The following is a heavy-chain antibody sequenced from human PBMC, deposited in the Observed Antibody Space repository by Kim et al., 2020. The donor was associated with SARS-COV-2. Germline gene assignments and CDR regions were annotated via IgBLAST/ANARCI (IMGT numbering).Heavy chain of an antibody. D-gene: IGHD2-15*01. CDR1: GFTFSSYA. CDR3: ARDSAVVPTNWFDP. CDR2: ISYDGSNK. V-gene: IGHV3-30*04. Sequence: GSLRLSCAASGFTFSSYAMHWVRQAPGKGLEWVAVISYDGSNKYYADSVKGRFTISRDNSKNTLYLQMNSLRAEDTAVYYCARDSAVVPTNWFDPWGQGTLVTVSS. J-gene: IGHJ5*02.